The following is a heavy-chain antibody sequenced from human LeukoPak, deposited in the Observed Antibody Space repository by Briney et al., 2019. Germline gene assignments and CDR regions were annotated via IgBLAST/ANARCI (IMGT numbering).Heavy chain of an antibody. J-gene: IGHJ3*02. CDR2: INPSGGST. V-gene: IGHV1-46*01. Sequence: RASVKVSCKVSGYTLTELSMHWVRQAPGQGLEWMGIINPSGGSTSYAQKFQGRVTMTRDMSTSTVYMELSSLRSEDTAVYYCARGGSYNAFDIWGQGTMVTVSS. D-gene: IGHD1-26*01. CDR3: ARGGSYNAFDI. CDR1: GYTLTELS.